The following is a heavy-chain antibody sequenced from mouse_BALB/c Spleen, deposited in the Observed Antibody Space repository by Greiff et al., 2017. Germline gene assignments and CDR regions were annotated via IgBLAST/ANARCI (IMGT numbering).Heavy chain of an antibody. CDR1: GYAFTSYN. CDR2: IDPYNGGT. D-gene: IGHD1-2*01. Sequence: VQLKQSGPELVKPGASVKVSCKASGYAFTSYNMYWVKQSHGKSLEWIGYIDPYNGGTSYNQKFKGKATLTVDKSSSTAYMHLNSLTSEDSAVYYCSIHYYGYGFAYWGQGTLVTVSA. V-gene: IGHV1S135*01. J-gene: IGHJ3*01. CDR3: SIHYYGYGFAY.